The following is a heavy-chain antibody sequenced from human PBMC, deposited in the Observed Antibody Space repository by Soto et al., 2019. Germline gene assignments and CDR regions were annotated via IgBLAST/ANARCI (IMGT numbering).Heavy chain of an antibody. CDR1: GGTFSSYA. CDR3: AKPSVYCSGGSCYSWYYYGMDV. CDR2: IIPIFGTA. D-gene: IGHD2-15*01. J-gene: IGHJ6*02. V-gene: IGHV1-69*01. Sequence: QVQLVQSGAEVKKPGSSVKVSCKASGGTFSSYAISWVRQAPGQGLEWMGGIIPIFGTANYAQKFQGRVTITADESTSTAYMELSSLRSQYTSVYYCAKPSVYCSGGSCYSWYYYGMDVWGQGTTVTVSS.